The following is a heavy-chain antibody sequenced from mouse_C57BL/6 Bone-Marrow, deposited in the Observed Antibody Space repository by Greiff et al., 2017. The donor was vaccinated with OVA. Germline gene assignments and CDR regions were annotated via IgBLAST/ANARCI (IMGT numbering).Heavy chain of an antibody. D-gene: IGHD1-1*01. Sequence: QMQLKESGAELVKPGASVKISCKASGYAFSSYWMNWVKQRPGKGLEWIGQIYPGDGDTNYNGKFKGKATLTADKSSSTAYMQLSSLTSEDSAVYFCARRDYGSSPYWYFDVWGTGTTVTVSS. CDR3: ARRDYGSSPYWYFDV. CDR1: GYAFSSYW. J-gene: IGHJ1*03. V-gene: IGHV1-80*01. CDR2: IYPGDGDT.